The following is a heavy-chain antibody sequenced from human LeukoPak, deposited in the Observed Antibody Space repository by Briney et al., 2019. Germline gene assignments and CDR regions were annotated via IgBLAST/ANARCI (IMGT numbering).Heavy chain of an antibody. J-gene: IGHJ4*02. CDR3: AREAYSNLGDGGAWFDY. CDR1: GFTFSSYG. Sequence: PGGSLRLSCAASGFTFSSYGMHWVRQAPGKGLEWVAVIWYDGSNKYYADSVKGRFTISRDNSKNTLYLQMNSLRAGDTAVYYCAREAYSNLGDGGAWFDYWGQGTLVTVSS. V-gene: IGHV3-33*01. D-gene: IGHD3-16*01. CDR2: IWYDGSNK.